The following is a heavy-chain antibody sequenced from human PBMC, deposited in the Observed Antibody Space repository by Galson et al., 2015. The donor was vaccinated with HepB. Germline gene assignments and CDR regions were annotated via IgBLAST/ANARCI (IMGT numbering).Heavy chain of an antibody. CDR2: IYWNDDK. CDR3: AHSHFMEWFQGDKKDWFDP. D-gene: IGHD3-3*01. CDR1: GFSLNNRGVG. Sequence: PALVKPTQTLTLTCSFSGFSLNNRGVGVGWIRQPPGKALGWLALIYWNDDKRYSPSLKGRLTITRDTSKNQVVLTLTNVDPVDSGTYYCAHSHFMEWFQGDKKDWFDPWGQGILVTVSS. V-gene: IGHV2-5*01. J-gene: IGHJ5*02.